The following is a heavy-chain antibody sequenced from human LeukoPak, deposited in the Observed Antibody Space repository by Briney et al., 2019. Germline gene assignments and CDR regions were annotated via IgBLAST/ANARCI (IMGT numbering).Heavy chain of an antibody. CDR2: IWYDGSNK. J-gene: IGHJ6*02. D-gene: IGHD3-10*01. V-gene: IGHV3-33*01. CDR3: ARDHYYGSGRLVRYYYGMDV. CDR1: GFTFSSYG. Sequence: GGSLRLSCAASGFTFSSYGMHWVRQAPGKGLEWVAVIWYDGSNKYYADSVKGRFTISRDSSKNTLYLQMNSLRAEDTAVYYCARDHYYGSGRLVRYYYGMDVWGQGTTVTVSS.